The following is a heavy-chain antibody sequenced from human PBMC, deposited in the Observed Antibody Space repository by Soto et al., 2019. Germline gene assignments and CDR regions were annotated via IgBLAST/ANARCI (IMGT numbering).Heavy chain of an antibody. CDR3: ARAVFCTDGFCFHNWLDP. V-gene: IGHV4-30-2*01. D-gene: IGHD2-8*01. CDR1: VGSINSDGHS. Sequence: SETLSLTCTFSVGSINSDGHSCSWIRQPPWEALEWIGYIYQTGTTQYNPSLSSRVSISADRSKNQFSLHLTSVTAADTAVYYCARAVFCTDGFCFHNWLDPWGQGILVNVSS. J-gene: IGHJ5*02. CDR2: IYQTGTT.